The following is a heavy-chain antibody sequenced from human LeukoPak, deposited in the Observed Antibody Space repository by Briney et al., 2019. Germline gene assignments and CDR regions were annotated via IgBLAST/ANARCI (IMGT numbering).Heavy chain of an antibody. J-gene: IGHJ4*02. CDR1: GASISTNSYY. V-gene: IGHV4-39*07. CDR2: IYYSRST. CDR3: AREILYDSTGYYL. Sequence: SETLSLTCTVSGASISTNSYYWGWIRQPPGKGLEWIGSIYYSRSTYYNPSLKSRVTISIDTSKNQFSLRLRSVTAADTAVYYCAREILYDSTGYYLWGQGTVVTVSS. D-gene: IGHD3-22*01.